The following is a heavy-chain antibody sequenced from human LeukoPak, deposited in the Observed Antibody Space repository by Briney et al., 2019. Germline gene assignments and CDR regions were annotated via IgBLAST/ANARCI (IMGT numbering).Heavy chain of an antibody. CDR1: GFTFSSYW. CDR3: AREFYYDSSGLSSVGAFDI. V-gene: IGHV3-7*01. Sequence: GGSLRLSCAASGFTFSSYWMSWVRQAPGKGLEWVANIKQDGSEKYYVDSVKGRFTISRDNAKNSLYLQMNSLRAEDTAVYYCAREFYYDSSGLSSVGAFDIWGQGTMVTVSS. D-gene: IGHD3-22*01. J-gene: IGHJ3*02. CDR2: IKQDGSEK.